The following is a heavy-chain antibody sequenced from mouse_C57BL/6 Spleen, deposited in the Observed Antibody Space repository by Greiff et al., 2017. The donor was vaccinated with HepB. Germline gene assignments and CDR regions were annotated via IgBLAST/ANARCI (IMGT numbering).Heavy chain of an antibody. J-gene: IGHJ2*01. Sequence: VQGVESGPELVKPGASVKISCKASGYAFSSSWMNWVKQRPGKGLEWIGRIYPGDGDTNYNGKFKGKATLTADKSSSTAYMQLSSLTSEDSAVYFCARSGYYGSTYFDYWGQGTTLTVSS. CDR1: GYAFSSSW. V-gene: IGHV1-82*01. CDR3: ARSGYYGSTYFDY. CDR2: IYPGDGDT. D-gene: IGHD1-1*01.